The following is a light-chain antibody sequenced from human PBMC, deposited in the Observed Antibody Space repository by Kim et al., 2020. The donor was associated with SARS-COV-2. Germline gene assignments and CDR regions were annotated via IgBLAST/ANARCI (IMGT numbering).Light chain of an antibody. CDR3: QQGFRTPYT. J-gene: IGKJ2*01. CDR2: AAS. Sequence: DIQMTQSPSSLSASVGDRVTITCRGSQTISNYLNWYQLRPGKAPRLLIYAASSFQSGVPSRFSGSGSGTDFTLTISSLQPEDFVTYYCQQGFRTPYTFGQGTKLEI. V-gene: IGKV1-39*01. CDR1: QTISNY.